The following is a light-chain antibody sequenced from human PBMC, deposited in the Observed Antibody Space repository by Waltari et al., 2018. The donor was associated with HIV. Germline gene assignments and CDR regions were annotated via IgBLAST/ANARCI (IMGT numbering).Light chain of an antibody. Sequence: EIMMTQSPATLSVSPGERATLSCRASQSVSSNLAWYQQKPGQPPSLLIYDASTRATDIPARFSGSGSGTEFTLTISNLQSEDFAVYYCQQNHDWPPITFGQGTRLEIK. CDR3: QQNHDWPPIT. CDR1: QSVSSN. CDR2: DAS. V-gene: IGKV3-15*01. J-gene: IGKJ5*01.